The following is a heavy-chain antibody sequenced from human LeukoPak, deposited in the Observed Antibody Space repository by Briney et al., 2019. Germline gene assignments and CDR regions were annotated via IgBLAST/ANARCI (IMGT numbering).Heavy chain of an antibody. CDR1: GYTFTGYY. CDR3: ARGPTRGRRGNWFDP. Sequence: ASVKVSCKASGYTFTGYYMHWVRQAPGQGLEWMGRVNPNTGDTNCAQRFQGRVTMTMDTSISTAYMELSRLRSDDTAVYYCARGPTRGRRGNWFDPWGQGTLVTVSS. V-gene: IGHV1-2*06. J-gene: IGHJ5*02. D-gene: IGHD3-16*01. CDR2: VNPNTGDT.